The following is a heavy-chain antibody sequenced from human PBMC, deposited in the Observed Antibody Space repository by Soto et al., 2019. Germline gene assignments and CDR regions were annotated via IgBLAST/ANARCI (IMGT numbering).Heavy chain of an antibody. D-gene: IGHD6-13*01. Sequence: EVQLVESGGGLVQPGRSLRLSCAASGFTFDDYAMHWVWQAPGKGLEWVSGISWNSGSIGYADSVKGRFTISRDNAKNSLYLQMNSLRAEDTALYYCAKGYHSIAAAGKFDYWGQGTLVTVSS. J-gene: IGHJ4*02. CDR3: AKGYHSIAAAGKFDY. V-gene: IGHV3-9*01. CDR2: ISWNSGSI. CDR1: GFTFDDYA.